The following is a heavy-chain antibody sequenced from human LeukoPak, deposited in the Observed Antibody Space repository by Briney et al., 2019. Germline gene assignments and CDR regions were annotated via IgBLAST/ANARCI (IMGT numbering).Heavy chain of an antibody. V-gene: IGHV4-59*01. J-gene: IGHJ4*02. CDR2: IYYSGST. CDR1: GGSISSYY. Sequence: SETLSLTCTVSGGSISSYYWSWLRQPPGKGLEWIGYIYYSGSTNYNPSLKSRVTISVDTSKNQFSLKLSSVTAADTAVYYCARAYVDIVATIIFDYWGQGTLVTVSS. CDR3: ARAYVDIVATIIFDY. D-gene: IGHD5-12*01.